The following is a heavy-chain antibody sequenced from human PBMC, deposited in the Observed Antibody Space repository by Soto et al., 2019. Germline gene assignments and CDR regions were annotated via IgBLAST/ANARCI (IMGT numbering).Heavy chain of an antibody. Sequence: EVQLVQSGGGLVQPGGSLRLSCAASGFSFSTYSMNWVRQAPGKGLESVSYISSRSYTIYYVVSVKGRFTISRDNAKNSLYLQMNSLRDEDTAVYYCARGGSSSDNGMDVWGQGTTVTVSS. D-gene: IGHD6-6*01. V-gene: IGHV3-48*02. CDR1: GFSFSTYS. CDR2: ISSRSYTI. CDR3: ARGGSSSDNGMDV. J-gene: IGHJ6*02.